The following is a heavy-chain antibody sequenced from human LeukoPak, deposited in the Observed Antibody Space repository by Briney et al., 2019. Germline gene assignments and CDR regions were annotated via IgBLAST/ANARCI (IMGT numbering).Heavy chain of an antibody. V-gene: IGHV3-11*01. CDR3: AREVGSSGGAFDY. J-gene: IGHJ4*02. Sequence: GGSLRLSCAASGFPFTDYYMSWIRQSPGKGLEWVSYIRRRCVSTYYADSVKGRFTISRDSAKNSLYLQMNSLRAEETAVYHCAREVGSSGGAFDYWGQGTLVTVSS. CDR2: IRRRCVST. D-gene: IGHD3-10*01. CDR1: GFPFTDYY.